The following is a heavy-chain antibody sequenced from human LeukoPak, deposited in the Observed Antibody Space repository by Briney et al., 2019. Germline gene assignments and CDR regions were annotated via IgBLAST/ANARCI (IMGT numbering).Heavy chain of an antibody. CDR3: ARDTRAAAGSWVDAFDI. Sequence: GGTLSLSCAASGFTFSSYGMSWIRQAPGKRLEWVSYISSSDTIYYADSVKGRFTISTDNAKNSLYLQMNSLRAEDTAVYYCARDTRAAAGSWVDAFDIWGQGTMVTVSS. D-gene: IGHD6-13*01. CDR1: GFTFSSYG. CDR2: ISSSDTI. J-gene: IGHJ3*02. V-gene: IGHV3-11*01.